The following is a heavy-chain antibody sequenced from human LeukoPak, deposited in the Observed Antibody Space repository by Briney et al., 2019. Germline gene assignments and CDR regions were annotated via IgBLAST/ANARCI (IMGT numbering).Heavy chain of an antibody. Sequence: SETLSLTCTVSGGSINGYYWSWIRQPAGKGPEWIGYIYYSGSTIYNPSLKSRITISVDTSKNQYSLKLSSVTAAETAVYYCARHRISVSGPGCAFDIWGQGTMVTVSS. V-gene: IGHV4-59*08. CDR3: ARHRISVSGPGCAFDI. CDR1: GGSINGYY. D-gene: IGHD6-19*01. J-gene: IGHJ3*02. CDR2: IYYSGST.